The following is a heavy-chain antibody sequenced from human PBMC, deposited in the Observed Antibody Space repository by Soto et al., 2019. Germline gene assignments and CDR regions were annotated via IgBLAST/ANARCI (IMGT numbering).Heavy chain of an antibody. J-gene: IGHJ6*02. Sequence: PGGSLRLSCAASGFTFSTYAMNWVRQAPGKGLEWVSAISGGGGSTYYADSVKGRVTISRDNSKNTLYLQMNSLRAEDTAVYYCAKVSLGALTFTDYYYYGLDLWGQGTTVTVSS. CDR2: ISGGGGST. D-gene: IGHD1-26*01. CDR3: AKVSLGALTFTDYYYYGLDL. CDR1: GFTFSTYA. V-gene: IGHV3-23*01.